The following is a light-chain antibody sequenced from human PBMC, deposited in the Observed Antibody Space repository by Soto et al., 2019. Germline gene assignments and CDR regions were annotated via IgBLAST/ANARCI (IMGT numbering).Light chain of an antibody. CDR3: GTWDTSLSDPYV. CDR2: ENN. V-gene: IGLV1-51*02. CDR1: ISNIANNY. Sequence: QSVLTQPPSVSAAPGQKVSISCSGSISNIANNYVSWYQQLPGAAPKLLIFENNKRASGIPDRFSASKSGTSATLGITGLQTGDEADYYCGTWDTSLSDPYVFGTGTKLTVL. J-gene: IGLJ1*01.